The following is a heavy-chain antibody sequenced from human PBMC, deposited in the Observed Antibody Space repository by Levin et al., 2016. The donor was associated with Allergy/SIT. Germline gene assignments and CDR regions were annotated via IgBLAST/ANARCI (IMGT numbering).Heavy chain of an antibody. Sequence: LSLTCAASGFTFSSHTMTWVRQAPGKGLEWVSAIGGGGIITYYADSVKGRFTISRDNSKNTLHLEMNSLRPEDTAVYYCAKVRDGSYYVPFYNYGMDVWGQGTTVTVSS. V-gene: IGHV3-23*01. CDR1: GFTFSSHT. CDR3: AKVRDGSYYVPFYNYGMDV. D-gene: IGHD1-26*01. J-gene: IGHJ6*02. CDR2: IGGGGIIT.